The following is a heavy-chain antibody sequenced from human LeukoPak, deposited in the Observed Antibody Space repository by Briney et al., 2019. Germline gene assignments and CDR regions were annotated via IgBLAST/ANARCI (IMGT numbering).Heavy chain of an antibody. CDR1: GYTFTGYY. D-gene: IGHD1-1*01. V-gene: IGHV1-2*02. CDR2: INPNSGGT. CDR3: ARARLVNSPFDY. Sequence: ASVKVSCKASGYTFTGYYMHWVRQAPGQGLEWMGWINPNSGGTNYAQKLQGRVTMTRDTSISTAYMELSRLRSDDTAVYYCARARLVNSPFDYWGQGTLVTVSS. J-gene: IGHJ4*02.